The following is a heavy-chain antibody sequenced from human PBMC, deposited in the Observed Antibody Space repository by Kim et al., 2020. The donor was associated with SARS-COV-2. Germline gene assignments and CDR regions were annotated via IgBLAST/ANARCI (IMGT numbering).Heavy chain of an antibody. V-gene: IGHV3-15*01. CDR3: TTDQGYGSGSYYRNY. CDR2: IKNKTDGGTT. J-gene: IGHJ4*02. D-gene: IGHD3-10*01. Sequence: GGSLRLSCAASGFTFSNAWMSWVRQAPGKGLEWVGRIKNKTDGGTTDYAAPVKGRFTISRDDSKNTLYLQMNSLKTEDTAVYYCTTDQGYGSGSYYRNYWGQGTLVTVSS. CDR1: GFTFSNAW.